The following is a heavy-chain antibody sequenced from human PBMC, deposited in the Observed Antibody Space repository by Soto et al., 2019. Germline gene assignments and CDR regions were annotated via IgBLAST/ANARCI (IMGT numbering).Heavy chain of an antibody. V-gene: IGHV3-23*01. D-gene: IGHD3-3*01. CDR1: GVTFSSYA. J-gene: IGHJ6*03. CDR3: AKWRFLELPMDV. Sequence: PGGSLGLSFAASGVTFSSYAMSWFRQAPGKGLEWVSAISGSGGSTYYADSVKGRFTISRDNSKNTLYLQMNSLRAEDTAVYYCAKWRFLELPMDVWGKGTTVTVSS. CDR2: ISGSGGST.